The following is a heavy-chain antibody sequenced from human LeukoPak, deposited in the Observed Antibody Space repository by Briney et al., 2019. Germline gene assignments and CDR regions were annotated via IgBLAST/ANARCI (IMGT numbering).Heavy chain of an antibody. J-gene: IGHJ4*02. V-gene: IGHV3-7*03. CDR3: ARDGGPFDS. CDR2: IKQDGSEK. D-gene: IGHD2-15*01. Sequence: PGGSLRLSCAASRFTFRSYWMSWVRQAPGKGLEWVANIKQDGSEKYYVDAVKGRFTISRDNAKNSVCLQLNSLRAEDTAVYYCARDGGPFDSWGQGTLVTVSS. CDR1: RFTFRSYW.